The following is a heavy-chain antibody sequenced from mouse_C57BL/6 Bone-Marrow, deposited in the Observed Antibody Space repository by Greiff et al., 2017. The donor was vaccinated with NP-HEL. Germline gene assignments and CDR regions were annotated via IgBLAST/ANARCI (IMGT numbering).Heavy chain of an antibody. V-gene: IGHV2-2*01. CDR3: ASPAWFAY. CDR2: IWSGGST. J-gene: IGHJ3*01. Sequence: VKLVESGPGLVQPSQSLSITCTVSGFSLTSYGVHWVRQSPGKGLEWLGVIWSGGSTDYNAAFISRLSISKDNSKSQVFFKMNSLQADDTAIYYCASPAWFAYWGQGTLVTVSA. CDR1: GFSLTSYG.